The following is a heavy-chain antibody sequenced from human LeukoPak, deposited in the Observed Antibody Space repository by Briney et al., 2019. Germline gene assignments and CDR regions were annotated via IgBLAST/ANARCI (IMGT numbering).Heavy chain of an antibody. CDR1: GFTFSSYG. V-gene: IGHV3-30*18. Sequence: PSGRSLRLSCAASGFTFSSYGMHGVRQAPGKGLEWVAVISYDGSNKYYADSVKGRFTISRDNSKNTLYLQMNSLRAEDTAVYYCAKPTDADSGYDLGGFDYWGQGTLVTVSS. D-gene: IGHD5-12*01. CDR3: AKPTDADSGYDLGGFDY. J-gene: IGHJ4*02. CDR2: ISYDGSNK.